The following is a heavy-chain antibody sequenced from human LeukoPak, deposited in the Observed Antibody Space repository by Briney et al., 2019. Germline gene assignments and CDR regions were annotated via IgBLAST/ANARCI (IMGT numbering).Heavy chain of an antibody. D-gene: IGHD2-2*01. CDR3: ARLYCSSTSCYLSAFDI. Sequence: SETLSLTCAVSGYSISSGYYWGWIRQPPGKGLEWIGSIYHSGSTYYNPSLKSRVTISVDTSKNQFSLKLSSVTAADTAVYYCARLYCSSTSCYLSAFDIWGQGTMVTVSS. J-gene: IGHJ3*02. V-gene: IGHV4-38-2*01. CDR1: GYSISSGYY. CDR2: IYHSGST.